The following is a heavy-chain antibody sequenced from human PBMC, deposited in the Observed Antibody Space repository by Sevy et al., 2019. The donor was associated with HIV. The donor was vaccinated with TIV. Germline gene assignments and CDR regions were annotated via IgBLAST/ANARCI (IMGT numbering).Heavy chain of an antibody. J-gene: IGHJ4*02. Sequence: GGSLRLSCVASGFTFSSYWMTWVRQAPGRGLEWVANIRQDGSDKFYVDSVKGRFTISRDNAKNSLYLQMNSLRAEDTAVYYCARFEDYWGQGNLVTVSS. CDR1: GFTFSSYW. CDR2: IRQDGSDK. CDR3: ARFEDY. V-gene: IGHV3-7*01.